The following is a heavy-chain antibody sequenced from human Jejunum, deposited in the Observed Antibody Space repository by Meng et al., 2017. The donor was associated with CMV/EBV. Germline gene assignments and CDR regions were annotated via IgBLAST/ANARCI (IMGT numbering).Heavy chain of an antibody. CDR3: ARDLAYGGSYGWFDP. CDR2: IYYSGNT. CDR1: GGSISSSSYY. V-gene: IGHV4-39*07. Sequence: HLQEPGPGLGTPSETLSLTCTVSGGSISSSSYYWGWIRQPPGKGLEWIGSIYYSGNTYYNPSLKSRVTISVDTSKNQFSLKLTSVTAADTAVYYCARDLAYGGSYGWFDPWGQGTLVTVSS. J-gene: IGHJ5*02. D-gene: IGHD1-26*01.